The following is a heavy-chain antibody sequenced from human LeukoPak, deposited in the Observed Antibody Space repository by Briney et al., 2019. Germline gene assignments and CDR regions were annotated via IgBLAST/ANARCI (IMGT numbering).Heavy chain of an antibody. D-gene: IGHD3-10*01. V-gene: IGHV3-74*01. CDR2: IKNAGDDP. CDR1: GFTFSNYY. CDR3: ARGGYGHNMDV. Sequence: GGSLRLSCVGSGFTFSNYYMYWVRQAPGKGPGWVSGIKNAGDDPIYADSVKGRFTISRDNAKNTVYLQMNSLRAEDTAVYYCARGGYGHNMDVWGEGTTVTVSS. J-gene: IGHJ6*03.